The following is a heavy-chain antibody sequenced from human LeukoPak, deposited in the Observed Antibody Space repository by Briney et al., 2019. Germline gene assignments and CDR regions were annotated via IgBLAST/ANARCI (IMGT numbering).Heavy chain of an antibody. D-gene: IGHD6-13*01. CDR1: GGSISSGGYY. V-gene: IGHV4-31*03. Sequence: PSQTLSLTCTVSGGSISSGGYYWSWIGQHPGKGLEWIGYIYYSGSTYYNPSLKSRVTISVDTSKNQFSLKLSSVTAADTAVYYCARDGRPGAGSSWYNYYYYYYMDVWGKGTTVTVSS. J-gene: IGHJ6*03. CDR2: IYYSGST. CDR3: ARDGRPGAGSSWYNYYYYYYMDV.